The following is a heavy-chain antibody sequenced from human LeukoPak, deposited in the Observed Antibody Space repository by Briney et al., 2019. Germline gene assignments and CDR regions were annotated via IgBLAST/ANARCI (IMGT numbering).Heavy chain of an antibody. Sequence: GESLRISCAASGFTFKNYWMTWVRQVPGKGLEWVARIKEDGSEKYHVDSVEGRFTISRDNAKSSLYLQMNSLRAEDTAVYYCAIVGKLVVGNDITQSAFDIWGQGTMVTVSS. CDR3: AIVGKLVVGNDITQSAFDI. CDR1: GFTFKNYW. CDR2: IKEDGSEK. D-gene: IGHD3-22*01. V-gene: IGHV3-7*03. J-gene: IGHJ3*02.